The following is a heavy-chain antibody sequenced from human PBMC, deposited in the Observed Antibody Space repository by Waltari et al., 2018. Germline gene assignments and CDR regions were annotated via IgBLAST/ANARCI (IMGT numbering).Heavy chain of an antibody. Sequence: EVQLLESGGGLVQPGGSLRLSCAASGFTFSSYAMSWVRQAPGKGLEWASVIYSGGSTYYADSVKGRFTISRDNSKNTLYLQMNSLRAEDTAVYYCAKYHRIAAAGTVDYWGQGTLVTVSS. CDR3: AKYHRIAAAGTVDY. CDR1: GFTFSSYA. V-gene: IGHV3-23*03. CDR2: IYSGGST. D-gene: IGHD6-13*01. J-gene: IGHJ4*02.